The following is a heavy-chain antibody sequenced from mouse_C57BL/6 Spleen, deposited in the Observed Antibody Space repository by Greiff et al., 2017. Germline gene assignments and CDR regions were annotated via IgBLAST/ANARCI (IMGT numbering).Heavy chain of an antibody. J-gene: IGHJ3*01. Sequence: VQLQQSGPELVKPGASVKISCKASGYAFSSSWMNWVKQRPGKGLEWIGRIYPGDGDTNYNGKLTGKATLTAEKSSSTAYMQLSSLTSEDSAVYFCAKDSSGYAFAYWGQGTLVTVSA. V-gene: IGHV1-82*01. CDR2: IYPGDGDT. CDR1: GYAFSSSW. D-gene: IGHD3-2*02. CDR3: AKDSSGYAFAY.